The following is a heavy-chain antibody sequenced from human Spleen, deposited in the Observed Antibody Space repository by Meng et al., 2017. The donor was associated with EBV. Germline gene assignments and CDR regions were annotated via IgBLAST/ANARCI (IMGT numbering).Heavy chain of an antibody. V-gene: IGHV4-30-4*01. D-gene: IGHD3-3*01. CDR3: AGGSGKGRTFQH. CDR1: GVSISSGAYY. J-gene: IGHJ1*01. Sequence: QVQLPESGPGLVKPSQTLSRTCAVSGVSISSGAYYWSWIRQPPGKGLEWIGYIYYSGSTYYNPSLKSRVTISIDTSKIQLSLKLSSVTVADTALYYCAGGSGKGRTFQHWGQGTLVTVFS. CDR2: IYYSGST.